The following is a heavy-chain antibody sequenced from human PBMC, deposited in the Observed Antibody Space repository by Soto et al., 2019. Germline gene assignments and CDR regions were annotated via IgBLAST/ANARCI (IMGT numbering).Heavy chain of an antibody. Sequence: ASVKISCKATGYTFTSYDINWVRQDAGQGLEWMGWMNPISGNTGYAQKFQGRVTMTRNTSISTAYMEPSSLRSENKAVYYCARKRTMIVVVTGMEVWGEGTKVTVSS. CDR3: ARKRTMIVVVTGMEV. CDR2: MNPISGNT. J-gene: IGHJ6*04. D-gene: IGHD3-22*01. V-gene: IGHV1-8*01. CDR1: GYTFTSYD.